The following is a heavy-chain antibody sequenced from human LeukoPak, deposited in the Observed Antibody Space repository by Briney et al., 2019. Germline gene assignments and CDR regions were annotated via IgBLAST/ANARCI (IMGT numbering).Heavy chain of an antibody. D-gene: IGHD2-2*01. CDR3: ARDCFSSTCYDY. CDR2: IYSSGST. J-gene: IGHJ4*02. V-gene: IGHV4-4*07. CDR1: GGSVSSYY. Sequence: PSETLSLTCTVSGGSVSSYYWSWIRQSAGKGLEWIGRIYSSGSTNYNPSLKSRVTLSVDTSKNQFSLKLRSVNAADTAVYYCARDCFSSTCYDYWGQGTLVTVSS.